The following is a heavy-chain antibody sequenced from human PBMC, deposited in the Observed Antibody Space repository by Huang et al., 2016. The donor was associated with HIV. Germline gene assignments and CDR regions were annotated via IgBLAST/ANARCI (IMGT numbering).Heavy chain of an antibody. J-gene: IGHJ4*02. Sequence: EVHLVQSGAEVKKPGESLTISCQGSGYPFSKFWIGWVRQMPGRGLEWMGIIEGGDSDTRDSPVFVGQVTISADKSIRTAYLQWRRLRASDSAMYYCARALYGSGNLEFDFWGQGTLVTVSS. CDR1: GYPFSKFW. CDR3: ARALYGSGNLEFDF. V-gene: IGHV5-51*01. CDR2: IEGGDSDT. D-gene: IGHD3-10*01.